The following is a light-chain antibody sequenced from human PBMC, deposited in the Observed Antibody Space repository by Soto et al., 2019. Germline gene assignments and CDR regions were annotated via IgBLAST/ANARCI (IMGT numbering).Light chain of an antibody. CDR1: PSISTY. CDR2: AAS. V-gene: IGKV1-39*01. J-gene: IGKJ1*01. Sequence: DIQMAQYPSPLSASVVDRLALTCRASPSISTYLNWYHQKTGKDPXLLIYAASSLQSGVPSGFSGSGSGTEFALTISSLQPEDFATYYCQQTYITPWTFGQGTRV. CDR3: QQTYITPWT.